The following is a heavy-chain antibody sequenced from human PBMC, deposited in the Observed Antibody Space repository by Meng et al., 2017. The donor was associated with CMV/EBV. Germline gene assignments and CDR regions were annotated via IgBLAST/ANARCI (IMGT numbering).Heavy chain of an antibody. V-gene: IGHV3-74*01. J-gene: IGHJ4*02. CDR2: INSDGSST. CDR3: AKRFSLQSLASSWYVRDY. Sequence: GGSLRLSCAASGFTFSSYWMHWVRQAPGKGLVWVSRINSDGSSTSYADSVKGRFTISRDNAKNTLYLQMNSLRAEDTAVYYCAKRFSLQSLASSWYVRDYWGQGTLVTVSS. CDR1: GFTFSSYW. D-gene: IGHD6-13*01.